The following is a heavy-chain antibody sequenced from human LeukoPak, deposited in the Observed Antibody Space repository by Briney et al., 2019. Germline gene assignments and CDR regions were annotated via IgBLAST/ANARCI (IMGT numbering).Heavy chain of an antibody. D-gene: IGHD1-26*01. Sequence: PGRSLRLSCAASGFTFSSYGMHWVRQAPGKGLEWVAVIWYGGSNKYYADSVKGRFTISRDNSKNTLYLQMNSLRAEDTAVYYCAKAVLGYSGSYFDYWGQGTLVTVSS. CDR3: AKAVLGYSGSYFDY. CDR1: GFTFSSYG. CDR2: IWYGGSNK. V-gene: IGHV3-30*18. J-gene: IGHJ4*02.